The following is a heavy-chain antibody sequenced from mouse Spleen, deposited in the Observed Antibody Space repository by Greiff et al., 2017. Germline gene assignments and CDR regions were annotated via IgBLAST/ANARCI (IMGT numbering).Heavy chain of an antibody. Sequence: QVQLKQSGAELARPGASVKLSCTASGYTFTSYGISWVKQRTGQGLEWIGDIYPRSGNTYYNEKFKGKATLTADKSSSTAYMELRSLTSEDSAVYFCARGDLDKEGGTGAMDYWGQGTSVTVSS. CDR1: GYTFTSYG. J-gene: IGHJ4*01. V-gene: IGHV1-81*01. CDR3: ARGDLDKEGGTGAMDY. CDR2: IYPRSGNT. D-gene: IGHD3-1*01.